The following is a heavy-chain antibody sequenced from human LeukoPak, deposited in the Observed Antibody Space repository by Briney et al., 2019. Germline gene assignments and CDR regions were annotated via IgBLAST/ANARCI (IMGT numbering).Heavy chain of an antibody. CDR3: ARGYCSSTSCFSLMDV. D-gene: IGHD2-2*01. V-gene: IGHV1-18*03. CDR2: ISAYNGNT. J-gene: IGHJ6*02. Sequence: ASVKVSCKASGYTFTSYGISWVRQAPGQGLEWMGWISAYNGNTNYAQKLQGRVTMTTDTSTSTAYMELRSLRSDDMAVYYCARGYCSSTSCFSLMDVWGQGTTITVSS. CDR1: GYTFTSYG.